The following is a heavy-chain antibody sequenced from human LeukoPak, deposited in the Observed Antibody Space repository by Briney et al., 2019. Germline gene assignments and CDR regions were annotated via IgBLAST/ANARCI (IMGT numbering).Heavy chain of an antibody. CDR1: GFTFDDYA. CDR3: AKSRGSGWRDVFDI. D-gene: IGHD6-19*01. Sequence: PGGSLRLSCAASGFTFDDYAMHWVRQAPGKGLEWVSGISWNSGSIGYADSVEGRFTISRDNAKNSLYLQMNSLRAEDTALYYCAKSRGSGWRDVFDIWGQGTMVTVSS. V-gene: IGHV3-9*01. CDR2: ISWNSGSI. J-gene: IGHJ3*02.